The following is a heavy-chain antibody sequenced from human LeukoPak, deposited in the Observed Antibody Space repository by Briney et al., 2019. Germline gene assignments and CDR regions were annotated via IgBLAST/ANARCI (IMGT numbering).Heavy chain of an antibody. J-gene: IGHJ4*02. CDR2: IYSGGST. D-gene: IGHD6-13*01. CDR3: ARVGERSIAAAGTLGIDY. Sequence: GGSLRLSCAASGFTVSSNYMSWVRQAPGKGLEWVAVIYSGGSTYYADSVKGRFTISKDNSKNTLYLQMNSLRAEDAAVYYCARVGERSIAAAGTLGIDYWGQGTLVTVSS. V-gene: IGHV3-66*01. CDR1: GFTVSSNY.